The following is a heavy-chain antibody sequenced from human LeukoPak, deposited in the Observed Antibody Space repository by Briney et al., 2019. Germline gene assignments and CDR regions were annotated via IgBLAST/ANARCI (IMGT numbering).Heavy chain of an antibody. CDR3: ASGESATPNYWDLDY. D-gene: IGHD5-24*01. J-gene: IGHJ4*02. CDR2: FIPIFDSP. V-gene: IGHV1-69*05. Sequence: SVKLSCKASGGTSTSYPISWVRQAPGQGLDWMGGFIPIFDSPHIAQKFQGSRPITTDESTSTAYMELSSLRSEDAAMYYCASGESATPNYWDLDYWGQGTLVTVSS. CDR1: GGTSTSYP.